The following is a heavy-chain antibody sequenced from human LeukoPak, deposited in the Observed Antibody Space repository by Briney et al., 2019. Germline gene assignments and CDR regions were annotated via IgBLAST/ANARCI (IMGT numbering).Heavy chain of an antibody. Sequence: GGSLRLSCTASGFTFGDYAMSWVRQAPGKGLEWVGFIRSKAYGGTTEYAASVKGRFTISRDDSKSIAYLQMNSLRAEDTAVYYCARDTLIAAAGSDYWGQGTLVTVSS. CDR3: ARDTLIAAAGSDY. D-gene: IGHD6-13*01. J-gene: IGHJ4*02. CDR2: IRSKAYGGTT. V-gene: IGHV3-49*04. CDR1: GFTFGDYA.